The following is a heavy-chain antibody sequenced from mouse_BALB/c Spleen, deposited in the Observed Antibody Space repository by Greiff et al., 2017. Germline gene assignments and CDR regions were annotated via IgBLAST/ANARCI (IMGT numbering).Heavy chain of an antibody. J-gene: IGHJ3*01. CDR2: ILPGSGST. CDR1: GYTFSSYW. D-gene: IGHD3-1*01. V-gene: IGHV1-9*01. Sequence: VKLQESGAELMKPGASVKISCTATGYTFSSYWIEWVKQRPGHGLEWIGEILPGSGSTNYNEKFTGKATFTADTSSNTAYMQLSSLTSEDSAVYYCARGLEFAYWGQGTLVTVSA. CDR3: ARGLEFAY.